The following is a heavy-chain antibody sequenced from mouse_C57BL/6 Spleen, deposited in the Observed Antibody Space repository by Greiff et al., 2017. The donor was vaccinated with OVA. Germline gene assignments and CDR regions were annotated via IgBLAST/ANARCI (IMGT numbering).Heavy chain of an antibody. CDR1: GYTFTSYW. J-gene: IGHJ2*01. Sequence: VQLKQSGTVLARPGASVKMSCKTSGYTFTSYWMHWVKQRPGQGLEWIGAIYPGNSDTSYNQKFKGKAKLTAVTSASTAYMELSSLTNEDSAVYYCTRGVTVVATNFDYWGQGTTLTVSS. D-gene: IGHD1-1*01. CDR3: TRGVTVVATNFDY. CDR2: IYPGNSDT. V-gene: IGHV1-5*01.